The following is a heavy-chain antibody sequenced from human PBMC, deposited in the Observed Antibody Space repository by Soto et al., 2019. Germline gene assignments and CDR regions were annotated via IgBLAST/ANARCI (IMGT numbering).Heavy chain of an antibody. CDR1: GYTFTSYG. CDR3: ATDRRSYALLD. CDR2: ISAYNGNT. D-gene: IGHD1-26*01. J-gene: IGHJ4*01. Sequence: QVQLVQSGAEVKKPGASVKVSCKASGYTFTSYGISWVRQAPGQGLEWMGWISAYNGNTNYAQKLQGRVTMTTDTSSSTADMELRSLRSDDAAVYYCATDRRSYALLDWCRGTLVIVSS. V-gene: IGHV1-18*01.